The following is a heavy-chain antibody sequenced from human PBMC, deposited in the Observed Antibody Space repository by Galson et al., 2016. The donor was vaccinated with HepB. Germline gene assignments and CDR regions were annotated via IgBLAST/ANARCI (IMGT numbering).Heavy chain of an antibody. CDR3: ARDRRHNYAFFDS. V-gene: IGHV3-48*02. Sequence: SLRLSCAASGFSYSSYNMDWVRRAPGKGLEWVSYISSTGETFYYADSVKGRFTISRDNAKNLLYLQMNSLRDEDTAVYYCARDRRHNYAFFDSWGQGTPITVSS. CDR2: ISSTGETF. J-gene: IGHJ4*02. D-gene: IGHD3-16*01. CDR1: GFSYSSYN.